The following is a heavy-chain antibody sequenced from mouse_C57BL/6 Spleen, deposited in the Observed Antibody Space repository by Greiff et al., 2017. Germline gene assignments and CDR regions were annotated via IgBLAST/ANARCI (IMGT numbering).Heavy chain of an antibody. CDR3: ARRGTTVVATPFDV. Sequence: VQLQQSGAELARPGASVQLSCKASGYTFTSYGISWVKQRTGQGLEWIGEIYPRSGNTYYNEKFQGKATLTADKSSSTAYMELRSLTSEDSAVYFCARRGTTVVATPFDVWGTGTTVTVSS. CDR2: IYPRSGNT. V-gene: IGHV1-81*01. D-gene: IGHD1-1*01. CDR1: GYTFTSYG. J-gene: IGHJ1*03.